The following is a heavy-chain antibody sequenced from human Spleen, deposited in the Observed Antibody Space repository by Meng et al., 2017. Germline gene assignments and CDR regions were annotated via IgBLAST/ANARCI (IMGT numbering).Heavy chain of an antibody. V-gene: IGHV1-18*01. D-gene: IGHD1-26*01. J-gene: IGHJ4*02. CDR2: ISAYIGNT. CDR3: ARVGELIRDY. Sequence: QGHLQQSGPEVKTPGASVRVSCKASGYAFGTYGICWVRQAPGQGLEWMGWISAYIGNTNYAQKLQGRVTMTRDTSTNTVYMELRSLGFHDTAVYYCARVGELIRDYWGQGTLVTVSS. CDR1: GYAFGTYG.